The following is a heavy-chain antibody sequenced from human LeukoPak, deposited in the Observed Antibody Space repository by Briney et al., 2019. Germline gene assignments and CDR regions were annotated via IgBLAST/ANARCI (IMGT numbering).Heavy chain of an antibody. V-gene: IGHV3-30*04. Sequence: GGSLRLSCAASSFAFSSYSMHWVRQAPGKGLEWVAVISSRGTITYYADSVKGRFTISRDNSKNTLYLQMNSLRAEDTAVYYCARAPGRNDAFDIWGQGTMVTVSS. D-gene: IGHD3-10*01. CDR3: ARAPGRNDAFDI. J-gene: IGHJ3*02. CDR2: ISSRGTIT. CDR1: SFAFSSYS.